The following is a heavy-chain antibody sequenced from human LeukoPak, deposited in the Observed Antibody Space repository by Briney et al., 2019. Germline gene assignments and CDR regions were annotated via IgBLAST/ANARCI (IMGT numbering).Heavy chain of an antibody. V-gene: IGHV1-18*01. J-gene: IGHJ4*02. CDR3: ARGPLYGDYYCDF. D-gene: IGHD4-17*01. Sequence: GASVKLSCKASNYTFSNFTINWVRQAPGQGLEWMGWISPKNGDTNPAQRFQGRVTMTTETSTTTAYMDLRNLTSDDTAVYFCARGPLYGDYYCDFWGQGILVTVSS. CDR2: ISPKNGDT. CDR1: NYTFSNFT.